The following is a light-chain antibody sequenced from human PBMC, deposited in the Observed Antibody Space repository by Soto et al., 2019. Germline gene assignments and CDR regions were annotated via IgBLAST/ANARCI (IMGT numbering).Light chain of an antibody. V-gene: IGKV3-11*01. Sequence: EIVLTQSPATLSLSPGERATLPCRASQSVSSYLAWYQQKPGQAPRLLIYDASNTATGIPARFSGSGSGTDFNLTISSLEPEDFADYYCQQRSNWPPTFGQGTKLEIK. CDR2: DAS. J-gene: IGKJ2*01. CDR3: QQRSNWPPT. CDR1: QSVSSY.